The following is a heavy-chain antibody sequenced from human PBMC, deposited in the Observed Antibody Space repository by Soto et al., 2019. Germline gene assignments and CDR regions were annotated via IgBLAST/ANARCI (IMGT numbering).Heavy chain of an antibody. CDR1: GGSFRGYY. V-gene: IGHV4-34*01. CDR2: ITYRGST. D-gene: IGHD2-2*01. CDR3: ARVPAVVPAALEDWFDP. J-gene: IGHJ5*02. Sequence: QVQLHQWGVGLLKPSETLSLTCAVYGGSFRGYYWSWISQPPGKGLEWIGEITYRGSTNYNPSLKNRATISVDTSKNQFSLRLSSVTAADTAVYYCARVPAVVPAALEDWFDPCGQGTLVTVSS.